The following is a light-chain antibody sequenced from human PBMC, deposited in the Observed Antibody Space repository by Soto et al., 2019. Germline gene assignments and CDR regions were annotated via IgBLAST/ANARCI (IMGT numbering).Light chain of an antibody. CDR1: QSLVHSDGIAY. CDR2: KVS. V-gene: IGKV2-30*02. J-gene: IGKJ5*01. Sequence: DVVMTQSPLSLPVTLGQPASISCRSNQSLVHSDGIAYFSWFQQRPGRSPRRLIYKVSNRDSGVPARFSGSGSGHDFALKISRVEAEDVGVYYCMQGTHWPITFGQGTRLEIK. CDR3: MQGTHWPIT.